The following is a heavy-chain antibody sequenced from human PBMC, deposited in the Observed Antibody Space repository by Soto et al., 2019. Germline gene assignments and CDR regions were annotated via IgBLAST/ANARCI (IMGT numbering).Heavy chain of an antibody. V-gene: IGHV2-26*01. J-gene: IGHJ4*02. CDR1: GFSLSNGRLG. D-gene: IGHD3-3*01. CDR2: IFSNDEK. CDR3: ARTDTYYDLRGPDYVFDY. Sequence: QVTLKESGPVLVNPTENLTLTCAVSGFSLSNGRLGVSWSRQPPWKALEWLAHIFSNDEKAYTTSLKSRLTISKDTSNSQVVLIVTNMDPVDTATYYCARTDTYYDLRGPDYVFDYWGQGTLVTVSS.